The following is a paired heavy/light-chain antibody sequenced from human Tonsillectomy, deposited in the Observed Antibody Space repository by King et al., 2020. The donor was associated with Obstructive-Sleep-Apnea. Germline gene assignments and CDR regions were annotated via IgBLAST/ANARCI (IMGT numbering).Heavy chain of an antibody. CDR2: ISYYGGNK. CDR3: AKDLSSGWSIDY. CDR1: GFTFSSSG. J-gene: IGHJ4*02. Sequence: QVQLVESGGGVVQPGGSLRLSCAASGFTFSSSGMHWVRQAPGKGLDWVAFISYYGGNKYYADSVKGRFTISRDNSKNTLYLQMNNLRAEDTALYYCAKDLSSGWSIDYWGQGTLVTVSS. V-gene: IGHV3-30*18. D-gene: IGHD6-19*01.
Light chain of an antibody. CDR2: GVS. CDR3: SSYTIRYTWV. V-gene: IGLV2-14*01. CDR1: SSDIGGYNY. Sequence: QSALTQPASVSGSPGQSITISCTGTSSDIGGYNYVSWYQQHPGKAPKLMIYGVSNRPSGVSDRFSGSKSDNTASLTISGLQAEDEADYYCSSYTIRYTWVFGGGTKLTVL. J-gene: IGLJ3*02.